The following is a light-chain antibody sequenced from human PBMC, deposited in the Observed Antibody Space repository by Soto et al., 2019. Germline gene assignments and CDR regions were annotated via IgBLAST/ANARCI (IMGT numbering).Light chain of an antibody. J-gene: IGLJ2*01. Sequence: QSALTQPPSASGSPGQSVTISCTGTSSDVGGYNYVSWYQQHPGKAPKLMIYEVSKRPSGVHDRFSGSKSGNTASLSVSGLQAEDEADYYCSSYAGSNNFDVVFGGGTKLTVL. CDR1: SSDVGGYNY. CDR2: EVS. V-gene: IGLV2-8*01. CDR3: SSYAGSNNFDVV.